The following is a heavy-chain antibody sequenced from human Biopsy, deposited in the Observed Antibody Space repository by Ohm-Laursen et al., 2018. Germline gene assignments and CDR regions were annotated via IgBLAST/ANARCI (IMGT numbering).Heavy chain of an antibody. J-gene: IGHJ6*02. D-gene: IGHD3-16*01. CDR3: ARAVDYYDSYYYYGLDV. Sequence: TLSLTCAVYGGSFSGYYWSWIRQPPGKGLEWIGEINHRGSTNYNPSLKSRVTISVDTSKNQFSLKLRSVTAADTAVYYCARAVDYYDSYYYYGLDVWGQGTTVTVSS. CDR2: INHRGST. CDR1: GGSFSGYY. V-gene: IGHV4-34*01.